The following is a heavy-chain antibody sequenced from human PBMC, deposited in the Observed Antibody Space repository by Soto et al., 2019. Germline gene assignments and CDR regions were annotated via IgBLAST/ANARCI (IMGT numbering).Heavy chain of an antibody. J-gene: IGHJ5*02. Sequence: SETLSLTCAVYGGSFSGYYWSWIRQPPGKGLEWIGEINHSGSTNYNPSLKSRVTISVDTSKNQFSLKLSSVTAADTAVYYCARGGKLGTVKKQDYNWFDPWGQGTLVTVSS. D-gene: IGHD4-4*01. CDR1: GGSFSGYY. CDR3: ARGGKLGTVKKQDYNWFDP. CDR2: INHSGST. V-gene: IGHV4-34*01.